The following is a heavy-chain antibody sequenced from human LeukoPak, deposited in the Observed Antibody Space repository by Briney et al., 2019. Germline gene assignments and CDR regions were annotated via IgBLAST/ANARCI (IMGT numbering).Heavy chain of an antibody. J-gene: IGHJ6*03. Sequence: PGGSLRLSCAASGFTFSGYAMSWVRQAPGKGLEWVSAISGSGGSTYYADSVKGRFTISRDNSKNTLYLQMNSLGAEDTAVYYCAKGGEVQTGTINYYYYYYMDVWGKGTTVTVSS. CDR1: GFTFSGYA. D-gene: IGHD1-1*01. CDR3: AKGGEVQTGTINYYYYYYMDV. CDR2: ISGSGGST. V-gene: IGHV3-23*01.